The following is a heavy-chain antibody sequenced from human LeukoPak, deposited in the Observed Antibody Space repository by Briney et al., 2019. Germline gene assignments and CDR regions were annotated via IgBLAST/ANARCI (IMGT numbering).Heavy chain of an antibody. V-gene: IGHV4-30-2*01. CDR2: IYHSGST. D-gene: IGHD6-13*01. J-gene: IGHJ3*02. CDR1: GGSISSGGYS. CDR3: ARAGQHGAFDI. Sequence: SQTLSLTCAVSGGSISSGGYSWSWIRQPPGKGLEWIGYIYHSGSTYYNPSLKSRVTISVDTSKNQFSLKLSSVTAADTAVYYCARAGQHGAFDIWGQGTMVTVSS.